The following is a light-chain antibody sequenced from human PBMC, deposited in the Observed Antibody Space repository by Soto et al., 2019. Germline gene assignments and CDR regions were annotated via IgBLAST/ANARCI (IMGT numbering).Light chain of an antibody. CDR3: SSYAGSNIVV. CDR2: EVS. Sequence: QSALTQPPSASGSPGQSVTISCTGTSSDVGGYNFVAWYQQHPGKAPKLMISEVSKRPSGAPDRFSGSKSGNTASLTVSGLQAEDEADYYCSSYAGSNIVVFGTGTKVTVL. CDR1: SSDVGGYNF. V-gene: IGLV2-8*01. J-gene: IGLJ1*01.